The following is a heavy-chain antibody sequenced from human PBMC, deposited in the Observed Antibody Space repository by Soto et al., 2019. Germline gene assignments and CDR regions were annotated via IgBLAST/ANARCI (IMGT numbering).Heavy chain of an antibody. Sequence: VQLVESGGGLVQPGGSLRLSCAASGFTFSSYAMHWVRQAPGKGLEYVSAISSNGGSTYYANSVKGRFTISRDNSKNTLYLQMGSLRAEDMAVYYCARGNTIVASPPLYWGQGTLVTVSS. J-gene: IGHJ4*02. CDR3: ARGNTIVASPPLY. CDR2: ISSNGGST. CDR1: GFTFSSYA. V-gene: IGHV3-64*01. D-gene: IGHD5-12*01.